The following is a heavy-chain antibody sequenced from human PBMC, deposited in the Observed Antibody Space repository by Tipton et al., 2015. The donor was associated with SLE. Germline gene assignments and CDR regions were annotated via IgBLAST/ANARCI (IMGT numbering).Heavy chain of an antibody. V-gene: IGHV3-33*01. Sequence: SLRLACAASGFTFSNYGMHWVRQAPGKGLEWVAVIWYDGSNKYYADSVKGRFTISRDNSKNTLYLQMNSLRAEDTAVYFCARVFSSYSFDYWGQGTLVAVSS. J-gene: IGHJ4*02. CDR2: IWYDGSNK. CDR1: GFTFSNYG. CDR3: ARVFSSYSFDY.